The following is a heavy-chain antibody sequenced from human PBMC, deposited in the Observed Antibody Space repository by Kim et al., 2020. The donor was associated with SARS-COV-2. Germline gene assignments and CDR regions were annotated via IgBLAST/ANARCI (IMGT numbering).Heavy chain of an antibody. CDR2: RNN. Sequence: RNNNYAASVKGRFTLPRDNSKNTLYLQMNRPRAEDTAVYYCAKDIRGRGYWGQGTLVTVSS. V-gene: IGHV3-30*02. J-gene: IGHJ4*02. CDR3: AKDIRGRGY. D-gene: IGHD1-26*01.